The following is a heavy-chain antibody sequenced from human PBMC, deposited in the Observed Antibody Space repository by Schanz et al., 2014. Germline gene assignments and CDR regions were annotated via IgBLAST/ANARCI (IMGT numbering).Heavy chain of an antibody. V-gene: IGHV3-7*01. D-gene: IGHD6-6*01. CDR2: IKQDGSAK. J-gene: IGHJ6*02. CDR1: GFTFSRYW. CDR3: AKVWKDHRIAGRPGWSDGMDV. Sequence: DVQLVESGGGLVQPGGSLRLCCVASGFTFSRYWMTWVRQAPGKGLEWVANIKQDGSAKNYVDSVKGRFTISRDNPKNSLCLQMNSLRAEDTALYYCAKVWKDHRIAGRPGWSDGMDVWGQGTTVTVSS.